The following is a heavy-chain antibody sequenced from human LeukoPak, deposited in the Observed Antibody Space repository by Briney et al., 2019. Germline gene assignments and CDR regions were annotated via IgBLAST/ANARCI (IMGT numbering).Heavy chain of an antibody. J-gene: IGHJ4*02. CDR3: ARVVPFYDILTGYGRRYYFDY. V-gene: IGHV4-59*12. CDR1: GGSISSYY. Sequence: SETLSPTCTVSGGSISSYYWNWIRQPPGKGLEWIGYIYYSGSTNYNPSLKSRVTISVDTSKNQFSLKLSSVTAADTAVYYCARVVPFYDILTGYGRRYYFDYWGQGTLVTVSS. CDR2: IYYSGST. D-gene: IGHD3-9*01.